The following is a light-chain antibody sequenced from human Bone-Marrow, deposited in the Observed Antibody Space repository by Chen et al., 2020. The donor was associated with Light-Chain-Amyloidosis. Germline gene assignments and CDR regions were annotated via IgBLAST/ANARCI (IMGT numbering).Light chain of an antibody. CDR1: DLPTKY. J-gene: IGLJ2*01. CDR3: QSADSSGTYEVI. CDR2: RDN. V-gene: IGLV3-25*03. Sequence: SYELTQPPSVSVSPGQTARITCSGDDLPTKYAYWYQQKPGQAPVLVIHRDNERPSGIPERFAGPSSGTTATLTISGVQEEDEADYHCQSADSSGTYEVIFGGGTKLTVL.